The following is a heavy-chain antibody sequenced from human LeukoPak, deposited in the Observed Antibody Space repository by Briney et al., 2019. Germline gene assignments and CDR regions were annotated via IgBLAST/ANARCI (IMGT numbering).Heavy chain of an antibody. V-gene: IGHV3-7*03. CDR2: MNPDGGEK. Sequence: GGSLRLSCVASGFTFSAHYMDWVRQAPGKGLEWVANMNPDGGEKYCVDSVKGRFTISRDNAKNSLYLQMNSLRAEDTAVYYCVRDKSSGATLLDYWGQGSLVTVSS. CDR3: VRDKSSGATLLDY. CDR1: GFTFSAHY. D-gene: IGHD6-6*01. J-gene: IGHJ4*02.